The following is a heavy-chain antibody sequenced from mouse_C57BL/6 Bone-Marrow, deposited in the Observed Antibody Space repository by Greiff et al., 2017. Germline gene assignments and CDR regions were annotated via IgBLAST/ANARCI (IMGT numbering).Heavy chain of an antibody. V-gene: IGHV1-47*01. CDR2: FHPYNDDT. D-gene: IGHD4-1*02. CDR1: GYTFTTYP. J-gene: IGHJ4*01. Sequence: LVESGAELVKPGASVKMSCKASGYTFTTYPIEWMKQNHGKSLEWIGNFHPYNDDTKYNEKFKGKATLTVEKSSSTVYLELSRLTSDDSAVYYCAMSPATGYYAMDYWGQGTSVTVSS. CDR3: AMSPATGYYAMDY.